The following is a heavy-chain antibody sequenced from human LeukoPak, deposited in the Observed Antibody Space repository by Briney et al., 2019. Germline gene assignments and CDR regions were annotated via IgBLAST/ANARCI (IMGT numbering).Heavy chain of an antibody. J-gene: IGHJ3*02. CDR2: ISGSGGST. CDR1: GFTFSSYA. CDR3: AEDSSTMMGPADAFDI. Sequence: GGPLRLSCAASGFTFSSYAMSWVRQAPGKGLEWVSAISGSGGSTYYADSVKGRFTISRDNSKNTLYLQMNSLRAEDTAVYYCAEDSSTMMGPADAFDIWGQGTMVTVSS. D-gene: IGHD3-22*01. V-gene: IGHV3-23*01.